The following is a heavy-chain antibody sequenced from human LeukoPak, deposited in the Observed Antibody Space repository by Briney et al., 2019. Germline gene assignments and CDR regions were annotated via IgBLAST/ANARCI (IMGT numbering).Heavy chain of an antibody. V-gene: IGHV3-30-3*01. J-gene: IGHJ4*02. CDR1: GFTFSTYA. D-gene: IGHD1-26*01. CDR3: ARIIVGATGIDY. Sequence: PGGSLRLSCAAPGFTFSTYAMHWVRQAPGKGLEWVAVISYDGSNTYSADSVKGRFTISRDNAKNSLYLQMNSLRAEDTAVYYCARIIVGATGIDYWGQGTLVTVSS. CDR2: ISYDGSNT.